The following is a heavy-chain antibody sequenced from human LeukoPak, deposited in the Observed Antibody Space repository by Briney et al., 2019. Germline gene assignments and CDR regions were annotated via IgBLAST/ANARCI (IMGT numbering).Heavy chain of an antibody. Sequence: PGGSLRLSCAASGFTFSSYAMSWVRQAPGKGLEWVSAISGSGGSTYYADSGKGRFTISRDNSKNTLYLQMNSLRAEDTAVYYCAKDVGRKIPSSGPLGDYWGQGTLVTVSS. V-gene: IGHV3-23*01. CDR1: GFTFSSYA. D-gene: IGHD6-19*01. CDR3: AKDVGRKIPSSGPLGDY. CDR2: ISGSGGST. J-gene: IGHJ4*02.